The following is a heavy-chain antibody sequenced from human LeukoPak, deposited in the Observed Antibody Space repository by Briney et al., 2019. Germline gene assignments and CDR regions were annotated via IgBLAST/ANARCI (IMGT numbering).Heavy chain of an antibody. J-gene: IGHJ6*02. V-gene: IGHV3-21*01. Sequence: GGSLRLSCAASGFSFSSYSMNWVRQAPGKGLEWVSSISSSSNSIYYTDSVKDRFTISRDNAKNSLYLQINSLRAEDTAVYYCARWKGGGSYKDYYYYAMDVWGQGTTVTVSS. CDR2: ISSSSNSI. D-gene: IGHD1-26*01. CDR3: ARWKGGGSYKDYYYYAMDV. CDR1: GFSFSSYS.